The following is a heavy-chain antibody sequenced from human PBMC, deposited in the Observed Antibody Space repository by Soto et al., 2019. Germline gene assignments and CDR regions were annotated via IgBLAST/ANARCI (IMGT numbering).Heavy chain of an antibody. D-gene: IGHD3-10*01. J-gene: IGHJ4*02. CDR1: GFTFSSYA. CDR3: AREGNLPMVRGVIILDSGSSGRGRSFDY. V-gene: IGHV3-30-3*01. CDR2: ISYDGSNK. Sequence: GGSLRLSCAASGFTFSSYAMHWVRQAPGKGRGWGAGISYDGSNKYYADSGKGRFTISRDNSKNTLDLQMTSLRAEDTAVYPCAREGNLPMVRGVIILDSGSSGRGRSFDYWGQGTLVNVSS.